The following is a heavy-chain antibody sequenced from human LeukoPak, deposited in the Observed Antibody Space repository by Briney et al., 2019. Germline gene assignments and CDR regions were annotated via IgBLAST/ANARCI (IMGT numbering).Heavy chain of an antibody. CDR3: ARVRTDAVIDF. V-gene: IGHV1-18*01. CDR2: ISGYDGST. Sequence: ASVTVSCKAAGYSFTSFGLTWVRQAPGQGLEWMGWISGYDGSTNYAQNFRGRVTMTTDTSTSTLYLELRSLRSDDTAVYYCARVRTDAVIDFWGQGTLVTVSS. J-gene: IGHJ4*02. CDR1: GYSFTSFG.